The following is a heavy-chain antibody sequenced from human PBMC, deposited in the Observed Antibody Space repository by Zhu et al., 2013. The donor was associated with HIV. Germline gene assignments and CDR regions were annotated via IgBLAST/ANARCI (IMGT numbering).Heavy chain of an antibody. Sequence: QLVQSGAEVQKPGASVKVSCKASGYHFPGYYIHWVRQAPGLGVEWMGWINTNYGDTHYPENFRGRVTITRDTSTSTAYMELTRLTSDDTAVYYCARDVVSNGWYSLRYKHYGMDVWGQGTTVTVSS. J-gene: IGHJ6*02. CDR3: ARDVVSNGWYSLRYKHYGMDV. CDR2: INTNYGDT. CDR1: GYHFPGYY. D-gene: IGHD6-19*01. V-gene: IGHV1-2*02.